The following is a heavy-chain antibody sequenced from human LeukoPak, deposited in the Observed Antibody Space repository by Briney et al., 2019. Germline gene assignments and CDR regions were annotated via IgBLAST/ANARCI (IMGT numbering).Heavy chain of an antibody. D-gene: IGHD3-22*01. CDR3: VARDSSAYNDLS. Sequence: SEPLSLTCTVSGGSISRGGYYWSWIRQHPGKGLEWIGYIYYSGSTYYNPSLKSRVTISIDTSKNQFSLKLSSVTAADTAVYYCVARDSSAYNDLSWGQGTLVTVSS. J-gene: IGHJ4*02. V-gene: IGHV4-31*03. CDR2: IYYSGST. CDR1: GGSISRGGYY.